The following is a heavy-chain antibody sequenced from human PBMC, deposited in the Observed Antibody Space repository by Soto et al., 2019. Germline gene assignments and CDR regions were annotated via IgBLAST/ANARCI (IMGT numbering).Heavy chain of an antibody. CDR2: INLNGGST. CDR3: AISDGYASLDY. V-gene: IGHV3-20*04. Sequence: EVQLMESGGGAVRPGGTLRISCAASEFTLDDYGMSWVRQAPGKGLEWVSAINLNGGSTGYADSVKGPFTISRDNAKNSLYLHMNSLRAEDTALYYCAISDGYASLDYWGQGTLVTVS. D-gene: IGHD5-12*01. CDR1: EFTLDDYG. J-gene: IGHJ4*02.